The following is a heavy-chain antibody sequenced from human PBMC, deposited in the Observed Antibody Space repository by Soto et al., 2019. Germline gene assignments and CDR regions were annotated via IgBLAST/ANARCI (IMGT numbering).Heavy chain of an antibody. Sequence: GGSLRLSCAASGFTVSSNYMSWVRQAPGKGLEWVSVIYSGGSTYYADSVKGRFTISRDNSKNTLYLQMNSLRAEDTAVYYCARDVSYCGNLDAFDIWGQGTMVTVSS. J-gene: IGHJ3*02. CDR1: GFTVSSNY. D-gene: IGHD2-15*01. V-gene: IGHV3-66*01. CDR2: IYSGGST. CDR3: ARDVSYCGNLDAFDI.